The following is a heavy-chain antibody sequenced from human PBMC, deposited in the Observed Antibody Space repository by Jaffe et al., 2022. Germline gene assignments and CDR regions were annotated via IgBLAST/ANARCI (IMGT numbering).Heavy chain of an antibody. Sequence: QVQLVESGGGVVQPGGSLRLSCAASGFTFSSYGMHWVRQAPGKGLEWVAFIRYDGSNKYYADSVKGRFTISRDNSKNTLYLQMNSLRAEDTAVYYCAKDQKELRGVIIDYFDYWGQGTLVTVSS. CDR3: AKDQKELRGVIIDYFDY. V-gene: IGHV3-30*02. D-gene: IGHD3-10*01. CDR1: GFTFSSYG. CDR2: IRYDGSNK. J-gene: IGHJ4*02.